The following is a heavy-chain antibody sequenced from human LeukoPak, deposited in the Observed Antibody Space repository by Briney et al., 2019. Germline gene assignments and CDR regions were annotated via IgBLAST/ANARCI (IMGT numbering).Heavy chain of an antibody. CDR2: IYSSGST. V-gene: IGHV4-61*02. Sequence: SQTLSLTCTVSGGSISSGSYYWTWIRQPAGKGLELIGRIYSSGSTSYNPSLKSRVTISVDTSKNQFSLKLSSVTAADTAVYYCARDHNGDYENTEYNWFDPWGQGTLVTVSS. CDR3: ARDHNGDYENTEYNWFDP. J-gene: IGHJ5*02. CDR1: GGSISSGSYY. D-gene: IGHD4-17*01.